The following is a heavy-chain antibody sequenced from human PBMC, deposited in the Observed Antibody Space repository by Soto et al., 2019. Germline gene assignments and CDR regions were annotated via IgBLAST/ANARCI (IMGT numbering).Heavy chain of an antibody. CDR3: ARSSLRFLEWLLLYYYYGMDV. CDR2: ISYDGSNK. CDR1: GFTFSSYG. V-gene: IGHV3-30*03. J-gene: IGHJ6*02. D-gene: IGHD3-3*01. Sequence: GGSLRLSCAASGFTFSSYGMHWVRQAPGKGLEWVAVISYDGSNKYYADSVKGRFTISRDNSKNTLYLQMNSLRAEDTAVYYCARSSLRFLEWLLLYYYYGMDVWGQGTTVTVSS.